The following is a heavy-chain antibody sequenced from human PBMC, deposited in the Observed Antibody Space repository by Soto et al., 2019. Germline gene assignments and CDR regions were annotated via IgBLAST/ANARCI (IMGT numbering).Heavy chain of an antibody. Sequence: GGSLRLSCAASGFTFSSYGMHWVRQAPGKGLEWVAVIWYDGSNKYYADSVKGRFTISRDNSKNTLYLQMNSLRAEDTAVYYCARLVCSGGSCYPGYYGMDVWGQGTTVTVSS. V-gene: IGHV3-33*01. CDR3: ARLVCSGGSCYPGYYGMDV. J-gene: IGHJ6*02. CDR1: GFTFSSYG. CDR2: IWYDGSNK. D-gene: IGHD2-15*01.